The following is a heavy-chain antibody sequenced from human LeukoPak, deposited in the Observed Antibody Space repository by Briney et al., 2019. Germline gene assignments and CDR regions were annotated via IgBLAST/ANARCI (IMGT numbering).Heavy chain of an antibody. CDR3: ATFAQVVPAAIGYYYYYMDV. CDR1: GYTLTELS. V-gene: IGHV1-24*01. D-gene: IGHD2-2*02. CDR2: FDPEDGET. Sequence: GASVKVSCKVSGYTLTELSMHWVRQAPGKGLEWMGGFDPEDGETIYAQKFQGRVTMTEDTSTVTAYMELSSLRSEDTAVYYCATFAQVVPAAIGYYYYYMDVWGKGTTVTVSS. J-gene: IGHJ6*03.